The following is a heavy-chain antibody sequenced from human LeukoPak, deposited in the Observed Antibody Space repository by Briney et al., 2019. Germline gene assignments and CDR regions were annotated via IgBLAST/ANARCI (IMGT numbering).Heavy chain of an antibody. Sequence: PGGSLRLSCAASGFTFRDYYVSWIRQAPGKGLEWLSCISSSSSYTNYADSVKGRFTISRDNAKNSLYLQMNSLRVEDTAVYYCARVAVEKYYYDSGILDYWGQGTLVTVSS. D-gene: IGHD3-10*01. CDR2: ISSSSSYT. CDR1: GFTFRDYY. V-gene: IGHV3-11*06. CDR3: ARVAVEKYYYDSGILDY. J-gene: IGHJ4*02.